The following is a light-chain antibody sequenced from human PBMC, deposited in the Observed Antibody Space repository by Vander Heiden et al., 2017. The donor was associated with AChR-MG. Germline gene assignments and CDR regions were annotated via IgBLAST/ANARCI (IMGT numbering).Light chain of an antibody. CDR1: QSITSY. CDR2: GAS. J-gene: IGKJ1*01. Sequence: DIQMTQSPSSLSASVADRVTITCRASQSITSYLNWYQQKPGKAPKLLIYGASSLQSGVPSRFSGSGYGTDFTLTISSLQPEDFATYYCQQSYTATWTFGQGTKVEIK. CDR3: QQSYTATWT. V-gene: IGKV1-39*01.